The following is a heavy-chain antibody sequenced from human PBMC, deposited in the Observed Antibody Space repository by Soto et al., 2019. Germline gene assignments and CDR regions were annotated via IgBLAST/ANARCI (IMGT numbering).Heavy chain of an antibody. J-gene: IGHJ4*02. V-gene: IGHV4-34*01. D-gene: IGHD4-17*01. CDR3: AENHDYGDYSANY. CDR1: GGSFSGYY. CDR2: INHSGST. Sequence: SETLSLTCAVYGGSFSGYYWSWIRQPPGKGLEWIGEINHSGSTNYNPSLKSRVTISVDTSKNQFSLKLSSVTAADTAVYYCAENHDYGDYSANYWGQGTLVTVSS.